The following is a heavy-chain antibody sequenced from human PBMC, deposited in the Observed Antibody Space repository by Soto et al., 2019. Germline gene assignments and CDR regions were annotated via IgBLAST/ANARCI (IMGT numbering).Heavy chain of an antibody. CDR2: INHSGST. J-gene: IGHJ6*03. Sequence: SETLSLTCAVYGGSFSGYYWSWIRQPPGKGLEWIGEINHSGSTNYNPSLKSRVTISVDASKNQFSLKLSSVTAADTAVYYCARGGCSSTSCPRSMDYYYYMDVWGKGTTVTVSS. CDR1: GGSFSGYY. V-gene: IGHV4-34*01. D-gene: IGHD2-2*01. CDR3: ARGGCSSTSCPRSMDYYYYMDV.